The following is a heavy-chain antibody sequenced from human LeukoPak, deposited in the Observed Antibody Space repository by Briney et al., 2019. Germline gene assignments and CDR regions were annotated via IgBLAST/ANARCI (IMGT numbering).Heavy chain of an antibody. J-gene: IGHJ6*02. CDR1: GFTSSNAW. CDR2: IKSKTDGGTT. D-gene: IGHD2-2*01. CDR3: TTKAPDIVVVPAATYYCYYGMDV. V-gene: IGHV3-15*01. Sequence: PGGSLRLSCAAPGFTSSNAWMSWVRQAPGKGLEWVGRIKSKTDGGTTDYAAPVKGRFTISRDDSKNTLYLQMNSLKTEDTAVYYCTTKAPDIVVVPAATYYCYYGMDVWGQGTTVTVSS.